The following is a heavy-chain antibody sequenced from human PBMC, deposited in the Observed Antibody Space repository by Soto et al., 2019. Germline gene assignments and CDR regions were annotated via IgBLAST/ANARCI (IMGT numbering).Heavy chain of an antibody. D-gene: IGHD1-26*01. CDR3: ARRYGGNFDY. Sequence: PETLSLTCTVSGGSISSSSYYWGWIRQPPGKGLEWIGSIYYSGSTYYNPSLKSRVTISVDTSKNQFSLKLSSVTAADTAVYYCARRYGGNFDYWGQGTLVTVS. CDR1: GGSISSSSYY. J-gene: IGHJ4*02. V-gene: IGHV4-39*07. CDR2: IYYSGST.